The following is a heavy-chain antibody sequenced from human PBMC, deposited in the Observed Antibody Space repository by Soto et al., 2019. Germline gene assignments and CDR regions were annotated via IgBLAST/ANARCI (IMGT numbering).Heavy chain of an antibody. D-gene: IGHD3-10*01. Sequence: EVQLVESGGGLVQPGGSLRLSCAASGFTFSDYWMSWVRQAPGKGLECVANIKTDGSEKYYVDPVKGRFTISRDNAKNSLYRQMNSVRAEDRAVYYCASSMGRGGNDYWGQGTLVAVSS. CDR1: GFTFSDYW. CDR2: IKTDGSEK. J-gene: IGHJ4*02. V-gene: IGHV3-7*05. CDR3: ASSMGRGGNDY.